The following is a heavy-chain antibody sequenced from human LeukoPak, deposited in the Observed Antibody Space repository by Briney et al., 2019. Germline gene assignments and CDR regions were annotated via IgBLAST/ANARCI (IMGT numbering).Heavy chain of an antibody. J-gene: IGHJ6*03. CDR3: ARALAWGGSSYSYYYMDV. Sequence: ASVKVSCKASGYTFSDYDINWVRQATGQGLQWMGWINPNSGNAGYAQKFQGRVTMTRNTSISTAYMELSSLRSEDTAVYYCARALAWGGSSYSYYYMDVWDKGTTVTVSS. CDR2: INPNSGNA. V-gene: IGHV1-8*01. D-gene: IGHD1-26*01. CDR1: GYTFSDYD.